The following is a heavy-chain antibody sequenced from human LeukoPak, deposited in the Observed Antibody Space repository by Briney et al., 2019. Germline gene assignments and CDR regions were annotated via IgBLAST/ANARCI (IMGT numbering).Heavy chain of an antibody. J-gene: IGHJ4*02. Sequence: SVKVSCKASGGTFSSYAISWVRQAPGQGLEWMGRVIPILGIANYAQKFQGRVTITADKSTSTAYMELSSLRSEDTAVYYCAREDTWRAVAGYYFDYWGQGTLVTVSS. CDR3: AREDTWRAVAGYYFDY. CDR1: GGTFSSYA. V-gene: IGHV1-69*04. CDR2: VIPILGIA. D-gene: IGHD6-19*01.